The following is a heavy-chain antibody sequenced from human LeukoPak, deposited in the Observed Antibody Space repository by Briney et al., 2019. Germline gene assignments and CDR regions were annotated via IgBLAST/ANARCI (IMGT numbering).Heavy chain of an antibody. CDR3: ARAPLGWLVGYFDY. D-gene: IGHD5-24*01. Sequence: PSETLSLTCTVSGGSISSHYWSWIRQPPGKGLEWIGYIYYSGSTNYNPSLKSRVTISVDTSKNQFSLKLSSVTAADTAVYYCARAPLGWLVGYFDYWGQGTLVTVSS. CDR2: IYYSGST. J-gene: IGHJ4*02. CDR1: GGSISSHY. V-gene: IGHV4-59*11.